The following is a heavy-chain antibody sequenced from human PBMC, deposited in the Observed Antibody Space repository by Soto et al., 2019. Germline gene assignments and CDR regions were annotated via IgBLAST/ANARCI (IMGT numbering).Heavy chain of an antibody. V-gene: IGHV4-59*01. Sequence: SETLSLTCTVSGGSISSYYWSWIRQPPGKGLEWIGYIYYSGSTNYNPSLRSRVTISVDTSKNQFSLKLSSVTAADTAVYYCARDGNGMDVWGQGTTVTVSS. D-gene: IGHD2-15*01. J-gene: IGHJ6*02. CDR3: ARDGNGMDV. CDR2: IYYSGST. CDR1: GGSISSYY.